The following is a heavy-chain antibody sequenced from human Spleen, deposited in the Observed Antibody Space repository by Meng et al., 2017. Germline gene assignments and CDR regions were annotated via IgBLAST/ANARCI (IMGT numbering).Heavy chain of an antibody. Sequence: QGQLVQSGAEVKKPGATVEVSCKASGYTFTGYYMHRVRQAPGQGLEWMGWINPNSGGTNYAQKFQGRVTMTRDTSISTAYMELSRLRSDDTAVYYCARDWRSDSWSNWFDPWGQGTLVTVSS. D-gene: IGHD6-13*01. CDR3: ARDWRSDSWSNWFDP. V-gene: IGHV1-2*02. J-gene: IGHJ5*02. CDR2: INPNSGGT. CDR1: GYTFTGYY.